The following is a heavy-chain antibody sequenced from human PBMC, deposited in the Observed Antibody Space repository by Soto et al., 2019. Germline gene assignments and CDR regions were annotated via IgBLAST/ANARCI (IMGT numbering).Heavy chain of an antibody. V-gene: IGHV4-4*09. J-gene: IGHJ5*02. CDR1: GGSISDDY. CDR2: MYKGGSI. Sequence: SETLSLTCRVSGGSISDDYWSWIRQPPGKRLECIGYMYKGGSINYNPSLKSRVTISVDTSKNQFSLKLSSVTAADTAVYYCARSYYDRSGYAVDPWGQGTLVT. D-gene: IGHD3-22*01. CDR3: ARSYYDRSGYAVDP.